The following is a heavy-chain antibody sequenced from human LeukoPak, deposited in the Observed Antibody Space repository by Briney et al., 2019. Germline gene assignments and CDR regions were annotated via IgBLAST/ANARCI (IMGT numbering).Heavy chain of an antibody. CDR2: IKQDGSEK. D-gene: IGHD5-18*01. V-gene: IGHV3-7*01. J-gene: IGHJ4*02. CDR3: ARARPYSYGNSGVYFDY. CDR1: GFTFSSYW. Sequence: GGSLRLSCAASGFTFSSYWMSWVRQAPGKGLEWVANIKQDGSEKYYVDSVKGRFTISRDNAKNSLYLQMNSLRAEDTAVYYCARARPYSYGNSGVYFDYWGQGTLVTVSS.